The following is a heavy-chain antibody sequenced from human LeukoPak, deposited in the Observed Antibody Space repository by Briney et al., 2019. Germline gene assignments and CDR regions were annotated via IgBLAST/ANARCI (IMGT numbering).Heavy chain of an antibody. D-gene: IGHD3-22*01. J-gene: IGHJ3*02. CDR2: INPSGGSI. CDR3: ARGRNYYDSSRYYYEGDAFDI. V-gene: IGHV1-46*01. CDR1: GYIFTSYY. Sequence: VASVKVSCKASGYIFTSYYMYWVRQAPGQGLEWMGIINPSGGSIRYAQKFQGRVTMTRDTSTSTVYMELSSLRSEDTAVYYCARGRNYYDSSRYYYEGDAFDIWGQGQWSPSLQ.